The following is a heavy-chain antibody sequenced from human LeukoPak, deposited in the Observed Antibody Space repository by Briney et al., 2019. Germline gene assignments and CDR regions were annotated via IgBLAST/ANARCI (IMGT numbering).Heavy chain of an antibody. V-gene: IGHV1-18*01. CDR3: GRDHQYDFDY. J-gene: IGHJ4*02. Sequence: ASVKVSCKASGYTFTSYGISWVRQAPGQGLEWMGWISAYNGNTNYAQKFQGRVTMTTDTSTNTVYLELRSLRSDDTAVYYCGRDHQYDFDYWGQGTLVTVSS. CDR2: ISAYNGNT. CDR1: GYTFTSYG.